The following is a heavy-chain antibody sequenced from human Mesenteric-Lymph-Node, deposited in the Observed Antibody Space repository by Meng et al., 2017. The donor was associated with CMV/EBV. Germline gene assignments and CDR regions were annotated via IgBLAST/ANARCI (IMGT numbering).Heavy chain of an antibody. J-gene: IGHJ6*02. CDR2: TSGSGGST. Sequence: GESLKISCAASGFTFSSYAMSWVRQAPGKGLEWVSATSGSGGSTYYADSVKGRFTISRDNSRNTLYLQMNSLRAEDTAVYYCARAVAGTYYYFYGMDLWGQGTTVTVSS. V-gene: IGHV3-23*01. CDR1: GFTFSSYA. CDR3: ARAVAGTYYYFYGMDL. D-gene: IGHD6-19*01.